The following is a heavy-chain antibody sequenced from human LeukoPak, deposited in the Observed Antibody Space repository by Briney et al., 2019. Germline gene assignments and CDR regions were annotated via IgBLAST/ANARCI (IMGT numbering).Heavy chain of an antibody. Sequence: ASVKVSCKASGYTFTGYYMHWVRQAPGQGLEWMGWINPNSGGTNYAQKFQGRVTMTRDTSISTAYMELSRLRSDDTAVYYCARGGYPRSLYYYYGKDVWGQGTTVTVSS. CDR2: INPNSGGT. CDR1: GYTFTGYY. D-gene: IGHD5-12*01. J-gene: IGHJ6*02. V-gene: IGHV1-2*02. CDR3: ARGGYPRSLYYYYGKDV.